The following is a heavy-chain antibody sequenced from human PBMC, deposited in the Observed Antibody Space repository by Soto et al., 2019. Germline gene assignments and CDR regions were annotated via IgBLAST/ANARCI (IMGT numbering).Heavy chain of an antibody. CDR2: ISSSSAYI. J-gene: IGHJ4*02. CDR3: ARTLSGSFY. D-gene: IGHD3-10*01. V-gene: IGHV3-21*01. CDR1: GSTFGSFS. Sequence: PGGSLRLSCAATGSTFGSFSMSWVRQAPGKGLEWVSSISSSSAYIYYADSVKGRFTISRDNTKNSLYLQMNSLRVEDTALYYCARTLSGSFYWGQGTLVTAPQ.